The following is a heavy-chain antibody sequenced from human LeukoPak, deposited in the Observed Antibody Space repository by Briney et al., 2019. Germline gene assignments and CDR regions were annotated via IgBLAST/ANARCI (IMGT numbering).Heavy chain of an antibody. Sequence: GGSLRLSCAASGFTFDEYAMHWVRQAPGKGLEWVSGISWNSGSIGYADSVKGRFTISRDNSKNTLYLQMNSLRAEDTAVYYCAKDTNDYGDLQPFFDYWGQGTLVTVSS. J-gene: IGHJ4*02. CDR3: AKDTNDYGDLQPFFDY. V-gene: IGHV3-9*01. CDR1: GFTFDEYA. D-gene: IGHD4-17*01. CDR2: ISWNSGSI.